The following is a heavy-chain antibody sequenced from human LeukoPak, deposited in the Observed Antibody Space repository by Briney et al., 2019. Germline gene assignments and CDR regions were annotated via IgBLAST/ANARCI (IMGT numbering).Heavy chain of an antibody. Sequence: SETLSLTCTVSGGSISSYYWSWIRQPPGKGLEWIGYIYYSGSTNYNPSLKSRVTISVDTSKNQFSLKLSSVTAADTAVYYCARGGGWSPYYFDYWGQGTLVTVSS. J-gene: IGHJ4*02. CDR1: GGSISSYY. CDR3: ARGGGWSPYYFDY. D-gene: IGHD6-19*01. CDR2: IYYSGST. V-gene: IGHV4-59*01.